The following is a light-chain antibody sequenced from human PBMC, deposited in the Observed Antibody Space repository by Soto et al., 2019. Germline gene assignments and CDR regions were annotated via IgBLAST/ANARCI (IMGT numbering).Light chain of an antibody. CDR3: SSYTSSSTLVV. CDR1: SSDVGGYNY. CDR2: DVS. Sequence: QSALTQPASVSGSPGQSITISCTGTSSDVGGYNYVSWYQQHLGKAPKLMTYDVSNRPSGVSNRFSGSKSGNTASLTISGLQAEDDAAYYCSSYTSSSTLVVFGGGTKVTVL. J-gene: IGLJ2*01. V-gene: IGLV2-14*01.